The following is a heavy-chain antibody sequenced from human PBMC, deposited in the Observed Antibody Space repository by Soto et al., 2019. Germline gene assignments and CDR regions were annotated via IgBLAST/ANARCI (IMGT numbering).Heavy chain of an antibody. D-gene: IGHD1-1*01. CDR1: GVSSSIYA. CDR3: AKDRPRRTSGYFFDY. Sequence: PAGCLGLSCAACGVSSSIYAITLARKATGKGLEWVSAISGSGGSTYYADSVKGRFTISRDNSKNTLYLHMNSLRAEDTALYYCAKDRPRRTSGYFFDYWGQGTPVTVSS. CDR2: ISGSGGST. J-gene: IGHJ4*02. V-gene: IGHV3-23*01.